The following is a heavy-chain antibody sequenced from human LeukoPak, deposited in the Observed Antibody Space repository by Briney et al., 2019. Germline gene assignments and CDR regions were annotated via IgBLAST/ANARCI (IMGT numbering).Heavy chain of an antibody. J-gene: IGHJ3*02. Sequence: ASVKVSCKASGYTFTTYYMHWVRQAPGQGLEWMGIINPSGGSTRYAQKFQGRVTMTRDTSTTTVYMELSSLRSEDTAVYYCARVGEGLDWSTRGAFDIWGQGTMVTVSS. CDR2: INPSGGST. CDR3: ARVGEGLDWSTRGAFDI. V-gene: IGHV1-46*01. D-gene: IGHD3-9*01. CDR1: GYTFTTYY.